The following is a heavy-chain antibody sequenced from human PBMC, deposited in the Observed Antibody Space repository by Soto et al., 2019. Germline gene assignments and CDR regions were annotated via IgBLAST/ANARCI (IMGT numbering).Heavy chain of an antibody. D-gene: IGHD3-22*01. J-gene: IGHJ3*02. Sequence: SETLSLTCAVYGGSFSGYYWSWIRQPPGKGLEWIGEINHSGSTNYNPSLKSRVTISVDTSKNQFSLKLSSVTAADTAVYYCARGKYYYDSSGNYHRTRVISRLQAFDISGPGK. CDR1: GGSFSGYY. CDR2: INHSGST. CDR3: ARGKYYYDSSGNYHRTRVISRLQAFDI. V-gene: IGHV4-34*01.